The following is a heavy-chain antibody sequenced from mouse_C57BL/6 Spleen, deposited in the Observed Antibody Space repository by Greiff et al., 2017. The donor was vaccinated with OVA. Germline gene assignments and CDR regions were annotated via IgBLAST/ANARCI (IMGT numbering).Heavy chain of an antibody. Sequence: EVQVEESGGGLAKPGGSLKLSCAASGFTFTSYAMSWVRQTPGQRLEWVATISHGGGYTYYPDNVKGRFTFSRDNAKNTLYLQMSHLKSEDTAMYYCARLNWDYYDGWGQGTTLTVAS. CDR1: GFTFTSYA. J-gene: IGHJ2*01. CDR3: ARLNWDYYDG. D-gene: IGHD4-1*02. CDR2: ISHGGGYT. V-gene: IGHV5-4*01.